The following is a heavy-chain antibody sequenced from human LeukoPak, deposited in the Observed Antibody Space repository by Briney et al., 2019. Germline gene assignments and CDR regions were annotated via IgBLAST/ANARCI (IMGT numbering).Heavy chain of an antibody. Sequence: SGPTLVNPTQTLTLTCAFSGFSLTTNMVGVGWVRQPPGKALEWLALIYGNDDKLYSLSLKSRLTSTRGTSKNQVVLRLTNMNPVDTATYYCVHDVAGDNGFDYWGRGTLVTVSS. CDR2: IYGNDDK. CDR1: GFSLTTNMVG. D-gene: IGHD4-23*01. V-gene: IGHV2-5*01. CDR3: VHDVAGDNGFDY. J-gene: IGHJ4*02.